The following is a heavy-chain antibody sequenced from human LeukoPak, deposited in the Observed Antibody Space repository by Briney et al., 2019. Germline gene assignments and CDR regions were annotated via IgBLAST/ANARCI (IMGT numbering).Heavy chain of an antibody. V-gene: IGHV3-21*01. Sequence: GGSLRLSCAASGFTFSSYSMNWVRQAPGKGLEWVSSISSSSSYIYYADSVKGRFTISRDNAKNSLYLQMNSLRAEDTAVYYCARDFYTNGGNSGYYYYYMDVWGKGTTVTVSS. CDR2: ISSSSSYI. J-gene: IGHJ6*03. CDR1: GFTFSSYS. D-gene: IGHD4-23*01. CDR3: ARDFYTNGGNSGYYYYYMDV.